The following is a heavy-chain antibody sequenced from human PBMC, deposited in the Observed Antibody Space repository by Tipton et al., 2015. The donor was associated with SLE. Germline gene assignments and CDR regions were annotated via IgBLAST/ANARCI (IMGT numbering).Heavy chain of an antibody. D-gene: IGHD6-6*01. CDR2: IYTSGST. Sequence: TLSLTCTVSGGSISSGSYYWSWIRQPAGKGLEWIGRIYTSGSTNYNPSLKSRVTISVDTSKNQFSLKLSSVTAADTAVYYCASTYSSSSAVYYYYYMDVWGKGTTVTVSS. J-gene: IGHJ6*03. V-gene: IGHV4-61*02. CDR3: ASTYSSSSAVYYYYYMDV. CDR1: GGSISSGSYY.